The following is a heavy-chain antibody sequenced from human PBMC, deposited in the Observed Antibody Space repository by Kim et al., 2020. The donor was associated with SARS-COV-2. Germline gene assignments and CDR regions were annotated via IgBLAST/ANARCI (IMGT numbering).Heavy chain of an antibody. J-gene: IGHJ1*01. CDR3: ARALPPPTGHYDFWSGYPNAEYFQH. D-gene: IGHD3-3*01. CDR2: INTNTGNP. Sequence: ASVKVSCKASGYTFTSYAMNWVRQAPGQGLEWMGWINTNTGNPTYAQGFTGRFVFSLDTSVSTAYLQISSLKAEDTAVYYCARALPPPTGHYDFWSGYPNAEYFQHWGQGTLVTVSS. V-gene: IGHV7-4-1*02. CDR1: GYTFTSYA.